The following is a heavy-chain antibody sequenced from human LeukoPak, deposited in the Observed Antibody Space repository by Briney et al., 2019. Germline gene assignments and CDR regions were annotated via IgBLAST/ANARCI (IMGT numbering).Heavy chain of an antibody. Sequence: PSETLSLTCTVSGGSISSYYWSWIRQPPGKGLEWIGYIYYSGSTNYNPSLKSRVTISVDTSKSQFSLKLSSVTAADTAVYYCARDDGDYYFDYWGQGTLVTVSS. V-gene: IGHV4-59*01. CDR3: ARDDGDYYFDY. J-gene: IGHJ4*02. CDR2: IYYSGST. CDR1: GGSISSYY. D-gene: IGHD4-17*01.